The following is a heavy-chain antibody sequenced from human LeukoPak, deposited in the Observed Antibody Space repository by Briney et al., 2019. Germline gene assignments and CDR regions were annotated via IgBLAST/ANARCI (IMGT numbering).Heavy chain of an antibody. J-gene: IGHJ4*02. CDR1: GFTFSTYP. CDR3: AKDFGGDSSGYFDY. CDR2: ISGSGGST. V-gene: IGHV3-23*01. D-gene: IGHD3-22*01. Sequence: QTGGSLRLSCAASGFTFSTYPMGWVRQAPGKGLEWVSAISGSGGSTYYADSVKGRFTISRDDSKNTLYLQMNSLRAEDTAVYYCAKDFGGDSSGYFDYWGQGTLVTVSS.